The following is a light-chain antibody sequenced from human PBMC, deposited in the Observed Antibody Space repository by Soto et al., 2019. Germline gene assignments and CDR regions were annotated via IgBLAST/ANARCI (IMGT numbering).Light chain of an antibody. CDR1: QRVSSNY. CDR2: GAS. V-gene: IGKV3-20*01. J-gene: IGKJ2*01. CDR3: QQYGNSPGYT. Sequence: EIVLTRSPGTLSLSPGERATLSCRASQRVSSNYLAWYQHKAGQAPRLLIYGASIRAAGIPDRFSGTGSGTDFTLTISRLEPEDFAVYYCQQYGNSPGYTFGQGTKLEIK.